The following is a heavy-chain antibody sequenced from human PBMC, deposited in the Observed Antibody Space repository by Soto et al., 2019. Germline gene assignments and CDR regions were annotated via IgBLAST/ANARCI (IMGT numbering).Heavy chain of an antibody. CDR2: ISAYNGNT. V-gene: IGHV1-18*01. Sequence: ASVKISCKASGYTFTSYGISWVRQAPGQGLEWMGWISAYNGNTNYAQKLQGRVTMTTDTSTSTAYMELRSLRSDDTAVYYCARVKTSGYHNWFDPWGQGTLVTVSS. J-gene: IGHJ5*02. CDR1: GYTFTSYG. CDR3: ARVKTSGYHNWFDP. D-gene: IGHD3-22*01.